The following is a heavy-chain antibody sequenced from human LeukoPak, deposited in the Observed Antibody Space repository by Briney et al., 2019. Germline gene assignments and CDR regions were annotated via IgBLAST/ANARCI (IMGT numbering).Heavy chain of an antibody. CDR2: IRYDGSNK. V-gene: IGHV3-30*02. D-gene: IGHD2-2*01. CDR1: GFTFSSYG. CDR3: AKDREVVPAALDY. Sequence: GGSLRLSCAASGFTFSSYGMHWVRQAPGKGLEGVAFIRYDGSNKYYAASVKGRFTISRDNSKNTLYLQMNSLRAEDTAVYYCAKDREVVPAALDYWGQGTLVTVSS. J-gene: IGHJ4*02.